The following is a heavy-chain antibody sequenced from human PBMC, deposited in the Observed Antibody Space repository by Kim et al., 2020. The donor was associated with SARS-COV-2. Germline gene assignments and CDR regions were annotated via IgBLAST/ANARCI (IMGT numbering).Heavy chain of an antibody. Sequence: GGSLRLSCAASGFTFSDYYMSWIRQAPGKGLEWVSYISSSSSYTNYADSVKGRFTISRDNAKNSLYLQMNSLRAEDTAVYYCARAERRGYSYLGDKPEDYWGQGTLVTVSS. V-gene: IGHV3-11*05. J-gene: IGHJ4*02. CDR1: GFTFSDYY. D-gene: IGHD5-18*01. CDR3: ARAERRGYSYLGDKPEDY. CDR2: ISSSSSYT.